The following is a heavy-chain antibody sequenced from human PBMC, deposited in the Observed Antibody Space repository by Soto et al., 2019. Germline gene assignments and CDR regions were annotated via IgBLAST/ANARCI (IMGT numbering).Heavy chain of an antibody. J-gene: IGHJ5*02. D-gene: IGHD6-19*01. V-gene: IGHV1-2*02. CDR3: ARAYFYMAIAVAGNGWWFDP. CDR2: INPNSGGT. CDR1: GYTFTGYY. Sequence: QVQLVQSGAEVKKPGASVKVSCKASGYTFTGYYMHWVRQAPGQGLEWLGWINPNSGGTNYAQKCQGRVTMSRDTAISTAYMELSRLRSDDTAVYYCARAYFYMAIAVAGNGWWFDPWGQGTLVTVSS.